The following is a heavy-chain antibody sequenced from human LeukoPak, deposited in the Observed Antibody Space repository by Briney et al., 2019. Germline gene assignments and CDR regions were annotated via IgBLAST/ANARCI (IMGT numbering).Heavy chain of an antibody. D-gene: IGHD3-16*01. V-gene: IGHV1-2*02. J-gene: IGHJ4*02. CDR1: GYTFTGYY. CDR2: INPNSGGT. Sequence: ASVKVSCKASGYTFTGYYMHWVRQAPGQGLEWMGWINPNSGGTNYAQKFQGRVTMTRDTSISTAYMELSRLRSDDTAVYYCARGRGGAGIPFFDYWGQGTLVTVSS. CDR3: ARGRGGAGIPFFDY.